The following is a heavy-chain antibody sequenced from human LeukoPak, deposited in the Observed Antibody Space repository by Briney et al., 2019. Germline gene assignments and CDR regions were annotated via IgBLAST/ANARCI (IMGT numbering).Heavy chain of an antibody. Sequence: SETLSLTYAVYGGSFSGYYWSWIRQPPGKGLEWIGEINHSGSTNYNPSLKSRVTISVDTSKNQFSLKLSSLTAADTAVYYCASIQFGKIDYWGQGTLVTVSS. V-gene: IGHV4-34*01. CDR3: ASIQFGKIDY. D-gene: IGHD5-24*01. CDR2: INHSGST. CDR1: GGSFSGYY. J-gene: IGHJ4*02.